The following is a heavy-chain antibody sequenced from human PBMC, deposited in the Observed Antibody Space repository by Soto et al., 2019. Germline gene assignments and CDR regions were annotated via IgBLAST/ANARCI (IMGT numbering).Heavy chain of an antibody. D-gene: IGHD3-3*01. V-gene: IGHV1-69*13. CDR2: IIPIFGTA. CDR3: ARDLRTIFGVVYYYYGMDV. J-gene: IGHJ6*02. Sequence: SVKVSCKASGGTFSSYAISWVRQAPGQGLEWMGGIIPIFGTANYAQKFQGRVTITADESTSTAYMELSSLRSEDTAVYYCARDLRTIFGVVYYYYGMDVWGQGTTVTVSS. CDR1: GGTFSSYA.